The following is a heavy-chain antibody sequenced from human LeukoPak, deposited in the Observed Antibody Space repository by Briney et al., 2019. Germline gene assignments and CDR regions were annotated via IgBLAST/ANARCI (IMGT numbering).Heavy chain of an antibody. CDR3: ARGVNYYDSSGYYYQGRFDP. D-gene: IGHD3-22*01. Sequence: ASVKVSCKASGYTFTSYGISCVRQAPGQGLEWMGWISAYNGNTNYSQKLQGRVTMTTDKSTSTAYMALRSLRSDDTAVYYCARGVNYYDSSGYYYQGRFDPWGQGTLVTVSS. CDR1: GYTFTSYG. V-gene: IGHV1-18*01. CDR2: ISAYNGNT. J-gene: IGHJ5*02.